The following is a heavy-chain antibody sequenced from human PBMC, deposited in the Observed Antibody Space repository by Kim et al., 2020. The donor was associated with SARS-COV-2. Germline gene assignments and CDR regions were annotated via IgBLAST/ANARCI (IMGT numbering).Heavy chain of an antibody. D-gene: IGHD3-10*01. J-gene: IGHJ6*02. CDR3: ARRYYGSGKHYYGMDV. Sequence: GESLKISCKGSGYSFSSYWIGWVRQMPGKGLEWMGIIYPGDSDTRYSPSFQGQVSISADKSISTAYLQWSSLKASDTAMYYCARRYYGSGKHYYGMDVWGQGNTVTVSS. CDR2: IYPGDSDT. CDR1: GYSFSSYW. V-gene: IGHV5-51*01.